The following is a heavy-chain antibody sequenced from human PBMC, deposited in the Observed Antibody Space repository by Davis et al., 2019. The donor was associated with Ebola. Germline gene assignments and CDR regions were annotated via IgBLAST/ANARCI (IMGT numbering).Heavy chain of an antibody. CDR2: IYSGGST. Sequence: GESLKISCAASGFTVSSNYMSWVRQAPGKGLEWVSVIYSGGSTYYADSVKGRFTISRDNSKNTLYLQMNSLRAEDTAVYYCAREPLTGIELDYWGQGTLVTVSS. D-gene: IGHD7-27*01. CDR1: GFTVSSNY. J-gene: IGHJ4*02. V-gene: IGHV3-66*01. CDR3: AREPLTGIELDY.